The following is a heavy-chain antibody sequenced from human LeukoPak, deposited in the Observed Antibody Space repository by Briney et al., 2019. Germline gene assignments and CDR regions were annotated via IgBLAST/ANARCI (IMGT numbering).Heavy chain of an antibody. V-gene: IGHV3-30*04. J-gene: IGHJ4*02. D-gene: IGHD6-19*01. CDR1: GFTFSSYS. CDR3: ARWLVAVAGNYFDY. CDR2: ISYDGSNK. Sequence: GGSLRLSCAASGFTFSSYSMHWVRQAPGKGVEWGAVISYDGSNKYYADSVKGRFTISRDNSKNTLYLQMNSLRAEDTAVYYCARWLVAVAGNYFDYWGQGTLVTVSS.